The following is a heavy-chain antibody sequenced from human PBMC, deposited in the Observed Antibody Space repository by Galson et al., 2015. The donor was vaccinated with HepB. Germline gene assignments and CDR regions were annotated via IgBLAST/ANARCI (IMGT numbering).Heavy chain of an antibody. J-gene: IGHJ5*02. CDR3: SRGRRWDWFDP. V-gene: IGHV3-30*04. CDR1: GFTFSNYA. Sequence: SLRLSCAASGFTFSNYAMHWVRQAPGKGLEWVALISFDGSDKYYSDSVKGRFTISRDNSNNTLYVQMNGLRVEDTALYYCSRGRRWDWFDPWGQGTLVTVSS. D-gene: IGHD5-24*01. CDR2: ISFDGSDK.